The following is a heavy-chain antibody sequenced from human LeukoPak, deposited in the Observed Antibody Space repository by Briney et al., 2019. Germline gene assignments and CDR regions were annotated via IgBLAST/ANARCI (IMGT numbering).Heavy chain of an antibody. D-gene: IGHD5-18*01. V-gene: IGHV4-4*07. J-gene: IGHJ6*03. Sequence: PSETLSLTCTVSGGSISSYYWSWIRQPAGKGLEWIGRIYTSGSTNYNPSLKSRVTISVDTSKNQFSLKLTSVTAADTAVYYCARTTEGGYTHNYFYYYYMDVWGKGTTVTVSS. CDR2: IYTSGST. CDR1: GGSISSYY. CDR3: ARTTEGGYTHNYFYYYYMDV.